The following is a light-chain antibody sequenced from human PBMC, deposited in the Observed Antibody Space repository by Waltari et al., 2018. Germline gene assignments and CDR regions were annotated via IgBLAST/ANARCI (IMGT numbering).Light chain of an antibody. V-gene: IGKV2D-29*02. Sequence: DVVMTQTPLSLSVTPGQAASIPCKSSQSLVYSDGETFLHWYLKRPGQSPQLLIYEVSKRFSGVSDRFSGSGSGTNYTLKISRVEAEDVGVYYCMQSLRFPFTFGPGTRVDIK. CDR3: MQSLRFPFT. CDR1: QSLVYSDGETF. J-gene: IGKJ3*01. CDR2: EVS.